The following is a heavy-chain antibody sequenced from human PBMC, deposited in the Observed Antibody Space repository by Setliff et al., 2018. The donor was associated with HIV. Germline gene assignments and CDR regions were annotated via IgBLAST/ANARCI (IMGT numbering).Heavy chain of an antibody. D-gene: IGHD6-6*01. V-gene: IGHV1-2*06. Sequence: ASVKVSCKASGYTFTGYYMHWVRQAPGQGLEWMGRINPNSGSTTYAQKFQGRVTMTRDTSTSTVYMELSSLRSEDTAVYYCARDPAPSSSASYFQHWGQGTPVTVSS. CDR1: GYTFTGYY. J-gene: IGHJ1*01. CDR2: INPNSGST. CDR3: ARDPAPSSSASYFQH.